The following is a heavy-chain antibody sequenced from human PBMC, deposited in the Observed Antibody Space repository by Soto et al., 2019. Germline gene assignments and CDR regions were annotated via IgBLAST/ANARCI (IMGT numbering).Heavy chain of an antibody. J-gene: IGHJ4*01. V-gene: IGHV1-18*01. CDR3: VRDSPIGSTFSGYDGIDY. Sequence: SVKASSKASVYTFTSYGSRWVRQAPGQGHEWMGWISAYNGNTNYAQKLQGRVTMTTDTSTSTAYMELRSLRSDDTAVYYCVRDSPIGSTFSGYDGIDYWG. CDR1: VYTFTSYG. D-gene: IGHD5-12*01. CDR2: ISAYNGNT.